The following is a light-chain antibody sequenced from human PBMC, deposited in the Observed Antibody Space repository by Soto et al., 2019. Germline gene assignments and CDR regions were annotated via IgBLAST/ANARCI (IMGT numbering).Light chain of an antibody. J-gene: IGKJ2*01. CDR3: QQYNTFSYT. V-gene: IGKV1-5*03. CDR1: QSISSW. Sequence: DIQMTQSPSTLSASVGDRVTITCRASQSISSWLAWYQQKPGKAPNLLIYKASSLESGVPSRFSGSGSGTEFPLTISSLQPDDCATYYCQQYNTFSYTFGQGTKLEIK. CDR2: KAS.